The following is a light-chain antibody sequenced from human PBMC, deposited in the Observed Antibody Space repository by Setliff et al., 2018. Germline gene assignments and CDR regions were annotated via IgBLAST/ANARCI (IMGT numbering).Light chain of an antibody. CDR1: ISNIGAGFD. J-gene: IGLJ2*01. Sequence: QSALTQPPSVSGAPRQRVTISCTGTISNIGAGFDVHWYQQFPGEVPKLLIYGNKNRPSGVPDRFSGSKSGTSGSLAITGLQAEDEADYYCQAYDTTLNAVVFGGGTKVTVL. CDR3: QAYDTTLNAVV. V-gene: IGLV1-40*01. CDR2: GNK.